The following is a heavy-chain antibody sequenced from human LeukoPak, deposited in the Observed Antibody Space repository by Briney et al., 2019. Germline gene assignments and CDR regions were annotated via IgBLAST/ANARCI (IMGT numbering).Heavy chain of an antibody. Sequence: GGSLRLSCAASGFTFSSYAMSWVRQAPGKGLEWVSAISGSGGSTYYADSVKGRFTISRDNSKNTLYLQMNSLRAEDTAVYYCAKGYCSSTSCYQDNWFDPWGQGTLVTVSS. J-gene: IGHJ5*02. CDR2: ISGSGGST. V-gene: IGHV3-23*01. CDR1: GFTFSSYA. CDR3: AKGYCSSTSCYQDNWFDP. D-gene: IGHD2-2*01.